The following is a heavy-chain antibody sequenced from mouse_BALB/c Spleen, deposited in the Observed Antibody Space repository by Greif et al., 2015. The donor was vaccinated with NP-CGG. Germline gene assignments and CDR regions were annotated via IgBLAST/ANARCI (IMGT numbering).Heavy chain of an antibody. D-gene: IGHD2-2*01. CDR1: GFTFSSYY. Sequence: EVQVVESGGGLVKLGGSLKLSCAASGFTFSSYYMSWVRQTPEKRLELVAAINSNGGNTYYPDTVKGRFTISRDNAKNTLYLQMSSLKSEDTALYYCARGGLRGAMDYWGQGTSVTVSS. CDR3: ARGGLRGAMDY. CDR2: INSNGGNT. J-gene: IGHJ4*01. V-gene: IGHV5-6-2*01.